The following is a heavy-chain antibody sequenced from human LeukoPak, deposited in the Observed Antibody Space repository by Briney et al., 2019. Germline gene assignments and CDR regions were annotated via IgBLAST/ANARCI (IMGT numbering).Heavy chain of an antibody. Sequence: GESLKISCKGSGYSFTSYWIGWVRQMPGKGLEWMGIIYPGDSDTRYSPSFQGQVTISADKSISTAYLQWSSLKASDTAMYYCAREEAAAGTPFDHWGQGTLVTVSS. CDR1: GYSFTSYW. CDR3: AREEAAAGTPFDH. CDR2: IYPGDSDT. D-gene: IGHD6-13*01. J-gene: IGHJ4*02. V-gene: IGHV5-51*01.